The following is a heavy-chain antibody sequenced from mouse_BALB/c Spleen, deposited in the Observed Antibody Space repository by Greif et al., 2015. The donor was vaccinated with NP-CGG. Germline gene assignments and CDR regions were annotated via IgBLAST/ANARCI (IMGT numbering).Heavy chain of an antibody. CDR3: ASQTGTGFAY. CDR1: GFTFSSYG. V-gene: IGHV5-6*02. D-gene: IGHD4-1*01. J-gene: IGHJ3*01. CDR2: ISSGGSYT. Sequence: EVMLVESGGDLVKPGGSLKLSCAASGFTFSSYGTSWVRQTPDKRLEWVATISSGGSYTYYPDSVKGRFTISRDNAENTLYLQMSSLKSEDTAMYYCASQTGTGFAYWGQGTLVTVSA.